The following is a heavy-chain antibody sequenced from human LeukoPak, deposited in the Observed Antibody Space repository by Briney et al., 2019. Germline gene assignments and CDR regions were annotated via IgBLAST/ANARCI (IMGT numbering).Heavy chain of an antibody. CDR3: ARGGSSGWFLDY. CDR1: GGPISGYY. V-gene: IGHV4-59*01. Sequence: SETLSLTCTVSGGPISGYYWKRIRQPSGKGLEWIGYIYSTGSTNYNPSLKSRVTISVDTSKNQFSLKLSSVTAADTAVYYCARGGSSGWFLDYWGQGTLVTVSS. CDR2: IYSTGST. J-gene: IGHJ4*02. D-gene: IGHD6-19*01.